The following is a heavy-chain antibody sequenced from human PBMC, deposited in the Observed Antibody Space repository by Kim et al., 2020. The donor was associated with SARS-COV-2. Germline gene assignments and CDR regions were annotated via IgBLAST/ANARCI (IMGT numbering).Heavy chain of an antibody. V-gene: IGHV3-30*04. J-gene: IGHJ4*02. D-gene: IGHD1-26*01. Sequence: GGSLRLSCAASGFTFSSYAMHWVRQAPGKGLEWVAVISYDGSNKYYADSVKGRFTISRDNSKNTLYLQMNSLRAEDTAVYYCAGGLSDAPDYWGQGTLVTVSS. CDR2: ISYDGSNK. CDR3: AGGLSDAPDY. CDR1: GFTFSSYA.